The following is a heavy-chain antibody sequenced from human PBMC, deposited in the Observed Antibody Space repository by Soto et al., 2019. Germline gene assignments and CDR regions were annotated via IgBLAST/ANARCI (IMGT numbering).Heavy chain of an antibody. CDR3: AGGYSVGGPGGGP. V-gene: IGHV4-34*01. CDR1: GGSFSGYY. Sequence: QVQLQQWGAGLLKPSETLSLTCAVYGGSFSGYYWSWIRQPPGKGLEWIGEINHSGSTNYNPSLKSPVPISVNTSKNPFFLKLTSGTAGGPGVDYCAGGYSVGGPGGGPLGQGTLVTVFS. D-gene: IGHD2-21*01. J-gene: IGHJ5*02. CDR2: INHSGST.